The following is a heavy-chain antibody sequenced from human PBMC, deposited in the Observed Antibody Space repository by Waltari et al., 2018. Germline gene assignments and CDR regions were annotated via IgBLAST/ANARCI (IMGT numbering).Heavy chain of an antibody. CDR1: GVSVSSHY. Sequence: QVHLQESGPGLVKPSETLSLTCTVSGVSVSSHYWAWIRQPAWKGLEWIGRIFISERTYYNPSLESRVTMSADSSKNHFSLKLSSVTAADTAVYYCARLLGGVGGAEYNAMDVWGQGTTVTVSS. J-gene: IGHJ6*02. CDR3: ARLLGGVGGAEYNAMDV. V-gene: IGHV4-4*07. D-gene: IGHD2-21*01. CDR2: IFISERT.